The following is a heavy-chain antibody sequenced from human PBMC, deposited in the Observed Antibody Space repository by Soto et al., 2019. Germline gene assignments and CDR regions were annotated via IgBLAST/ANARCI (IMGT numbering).Heavy chain of an antibody. CDR1: GYTFTNLG. CDR3: ARGGTAIDY. Sequence: QVQLVQSGAEVKKPGASVKVSCKASGYTFTNLGISWVRQAPGQGLEWMGWISAYNGNTNYSQKFQGRVTMTTDTATRTACMAVRSLRFADTAVYYCARGGTAIDYWGQGTLVTVSS. D-gene: IGHD2-21*02. CDR2: ISAYNGNT. V-gene: IGHV1-18*01. J-gene: IGHJ4*02.